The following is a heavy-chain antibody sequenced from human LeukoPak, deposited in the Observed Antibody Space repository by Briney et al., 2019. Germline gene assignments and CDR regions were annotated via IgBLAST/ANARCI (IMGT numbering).Heavy chain of an antibody. D-gene: IGHD5-24*01. CDR3: ARGTEMATIPEYFQH. CDR2: ISRSSNYI. V-gene: IGHV3-21*01. CDR1: GFTFSSYN. Sequence: GGSLRLSCAASGFTFSSYNMNWVRQAPGKGREWFSSISRSSNYIYYADSVKGRFTISRDNAKSSLYLQMNSLRAEDTALYFCARGTEMATIPEYFQHWGQGTLVTVSS. J-gene: IGHJ1*01.